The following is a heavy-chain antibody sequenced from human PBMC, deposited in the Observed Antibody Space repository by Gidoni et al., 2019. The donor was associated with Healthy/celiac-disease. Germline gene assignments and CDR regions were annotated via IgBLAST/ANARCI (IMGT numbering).Heavy chain of an antibody. V-gene: IGHV5-51*01. Sequence: EVQLVQSGAEVKKPGESLQISCKGAGYSFTSYWIGWVRQMPGKGLGWMGIIYPGDSDTRYSPSFQGQVTISADKSISTDYRQWSSLKASYTAMYYCARRGVSSGWSLLAGGETIYGMYVWGQGTTVTVSS. CDR1: GYSFTSYW. D-gene: IGHD6-19*01. CDR3: ARRGVSSGWSLLAGGETIYGMYV. J-gene: IGHJ6*02. CDR2: IYPGDSDT.